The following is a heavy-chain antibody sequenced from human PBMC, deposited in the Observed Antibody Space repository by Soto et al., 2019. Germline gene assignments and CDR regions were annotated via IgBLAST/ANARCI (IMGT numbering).Heavy chain of an antibody. CDR2: INAGNHYT. J-gene: IGHJ4*02. CDR3: ARNPAGTGIIDY. CDR1: GYTFSSYA. Sequence: QVQLVQSGAEVKNPGASVKVSCKASGYTFSSYAIHWVRQAPGQSLEWMGWINAGNHYTKYSQIFQGRVTITWDTSASAAYMELCSLTSEDTAIYYCARNPAGTGIIDYWGQGTLVTVSS. V-gene: IGHV1-3*01. D-gene: IGHD1-20*01.